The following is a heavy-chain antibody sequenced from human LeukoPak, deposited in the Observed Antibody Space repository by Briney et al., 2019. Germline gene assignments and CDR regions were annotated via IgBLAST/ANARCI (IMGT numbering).Heavy chain of an antibody. CDR1: GSTFSSYA. CDR2: ISCSGGST. CDR3: AKDMGGSYYDYFQH. J-gene: IGHJ1*01. D-gene: IGHD1-26*01. Sequence: GGSRRLSCAASGSTFSSYAMSWVRQAPEERLEWVAAISCSGGSTYYEDSVKGRFTISRDNSKNTLYLQMNSLRAEDTAVYYCAKDMGGSYYDYFQHWGQGTLVTVSS. V-gene: IGHV3-23*01.